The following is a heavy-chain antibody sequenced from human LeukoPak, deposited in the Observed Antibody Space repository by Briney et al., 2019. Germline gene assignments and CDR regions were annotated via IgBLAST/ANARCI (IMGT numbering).Heavy chain of an antibody. D-gene: IGHD2-2*01. CDR2: ISAYNGNT. Sequence: EASVKVSCQASGYTFTSYGISWVRQAPGQGLEWMGWISAYNGNTNYAQKLQGIVTMTTDTSTSTAYMELRSLRSDDTAVYYCARDLGIVAVPASWFDPWGQGTLVTVSS. V-gene: IGHV1-18*01. CDR1: GYTFTSYG. J-gene: IGHJ5*02. CDR3: ARDLGIVAVPASWFDP.